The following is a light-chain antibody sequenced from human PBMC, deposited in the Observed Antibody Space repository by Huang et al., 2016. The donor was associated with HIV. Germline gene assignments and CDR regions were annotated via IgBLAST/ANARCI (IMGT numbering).Light chain of an antibody. CDR2: GAS. J-gene: IGKJ4*01. CDR1: QSVSSN. Sequence: EIVLTQSPATLSVSPGDRVILSCRASQSVSSNVAWHQQKPGQAPRLLIYGASTRATAIPARFGGSGSGTEFTLTISILQSEDFAVYYCQQYNNWPLTFGGGTKVEI. CDR3: QQYNNWPLT. V-gene: IGKV3-15*01.